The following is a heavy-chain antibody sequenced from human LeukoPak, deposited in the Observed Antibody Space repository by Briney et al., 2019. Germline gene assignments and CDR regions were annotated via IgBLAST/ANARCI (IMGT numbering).Heavy chain of an antibody. Sequence: GGSLSLSCAASGFTFSSYWMSWVRQAPGKGLEWVANIKQDGSEKYYVDSVKGRFTISRDNAKNSLYLQMNSLRAEDTAVYYCARSPVPSSGWAYWSFDLWGRGTLATVSS. CDR2: IKQDGSEK. D-gene: IGHD6-19*01. CDR3: ARSPVPSSGWAYWSFDL. V-gene: IGHV3-7*01. CDR1: GFTFSSYW. J-gene: IGHJ2*01.